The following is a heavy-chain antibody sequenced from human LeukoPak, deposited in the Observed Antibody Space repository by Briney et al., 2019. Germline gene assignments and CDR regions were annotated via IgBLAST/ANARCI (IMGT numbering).Heavy chain of an antibody. Sequence: ASVKVSCKASGGTFSSYAISWVRQAPGQGLEWMGRTIPILGIANYAQKFQGRVTITADKSTSTAYMELSSLRSEDTAVYYCASRPPPLTYYDFWSGSRMDVWGQGTTVTVSS. J-gene: IGHJ6*02. V-gene: IGHV1-69*04. CDR3: ASRPPPLTYYDFWSGSRMDV. CDR1: GGTFSSYA. CDR2: TIPILGIA. D-gene: IGHD3-3*01.